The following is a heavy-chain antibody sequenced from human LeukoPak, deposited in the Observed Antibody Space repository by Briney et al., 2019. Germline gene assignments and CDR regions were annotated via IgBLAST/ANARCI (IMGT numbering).Heavy chain of an antibody. CDR2: INPNSGGT. V-gene: IGHV1-2*02. CDR1: GYTFTGYY. Sequence: ASVKVSCKASGYTFTGYYMHWVRQAPGQGLEWMGWINPNSGGTNYAQKFQGRVTMTRDTSISTAYMELSRLRSDDTAVYYCARDLGYCSGTSCYDNWFDPWGQGTLVTVSS. D-gene: IGHD2-2*01. CDR3: ARDLGYCSGTSCYDNWFDP. J-gene: IGHJ5*02.